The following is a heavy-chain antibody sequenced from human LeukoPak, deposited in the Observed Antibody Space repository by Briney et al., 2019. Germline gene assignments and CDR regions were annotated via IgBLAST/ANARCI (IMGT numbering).Heavy chain of an antibody. CDR2: ISGSGGST. Sequence: PGGSLRLSCAASGFSLTDAWMSWVRQAPGKGLEWVSAISGSGGSTYYADSVKGRFTISRDNSKNTLYLQMNSLRAEDTAVYYCAKSMEYQRTRGAYFDYWGQGTLVTVSS. CDR1: GFSLTDAW. V-gene: IGHV3-23*01. CDR3: AKSMEYQRTRGAYFDY. J-gene: IGHJ4*02. D-gene: IGHD2-2*01.